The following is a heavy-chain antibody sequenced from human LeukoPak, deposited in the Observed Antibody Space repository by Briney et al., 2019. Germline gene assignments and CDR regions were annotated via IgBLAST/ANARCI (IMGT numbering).Heavy chain of an antibody. CDR2: ISGSGDRT. CDR3: ASLSGTYYG. V-gene: IGHV3-23*01. J-gene: IGHJ4*02. CDR1: GFTFSSNG. Sequence: GGSLRLSCAASGFTFSSNGMSWVRQAPGRGLEWVSGISGSGDRTYYADSVKGRFTISRDNSKNTLYLQMNSLRAEDTAIYYCASLSGTYYGWGQGTLVTVSS. D-gene: IGHD1-26*01.